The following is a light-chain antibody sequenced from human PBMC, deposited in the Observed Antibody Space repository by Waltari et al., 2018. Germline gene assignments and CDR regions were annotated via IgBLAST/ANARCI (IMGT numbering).Light chain of an antibody. Sequence: QSVLTQPPSVSGAPGQRVTIPCTGSSSNIGAGYAVHWYQQFPGTAPKVLISRTTNRPSGVPDRFSGSKSGTSASLAITGLQAEDEAHYYCQAYDSSLSGSVFGGGTKLTVL. CDR3: QAYDSSLSGSV. CDR2: RTT. V-gene: IGLV1-40*01. CDR1: SSNIGAGYA. J-gene: IGLJ3*02.